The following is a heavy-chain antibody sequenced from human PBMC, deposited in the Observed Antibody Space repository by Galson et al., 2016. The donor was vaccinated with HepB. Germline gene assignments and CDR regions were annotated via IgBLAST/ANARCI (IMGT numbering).Heavy chain of an antibody. CDR2: ISTRTGDR. D-gene: IGHD6-19*01. CDR1: GYAFHTHS. J-gene: IGHJ4*02. V-gene: IGHV1-18*01. CDR3: ARDRTKYNSGWSMFDY. Sequence: SVKVSCKASGYAFHTHSISWLRQAPGQRPEWMGWISTRTGDRDYAQKFQGRVTMTTDRATETVYMELRSLTSDDTAMYYCARDRTKYNSGWSMFDYWGQGTLVTVSS.